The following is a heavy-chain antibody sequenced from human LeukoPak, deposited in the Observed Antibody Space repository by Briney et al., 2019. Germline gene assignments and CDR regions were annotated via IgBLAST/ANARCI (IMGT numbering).Heavy chain of an antibody. J-gene: IGHJ6*02. Sequence: PSETLSLTCAVHGGSFSGYYWSWIRQPPGKGLEWIGEINHSGSTNYNPSLKSRVTISVDTSKNQFSLKLSSVTAADTAVYYCARGDYYGSGYYYYGMDVWGQGTTVTVSS. V-gene: IGHV4-34*01. CDR2: INHSGST. D-gene: IGHD3-10*01. CDR1: GGSFSGYY. CDR3: ARGDYYGSGYYYYGMDV.